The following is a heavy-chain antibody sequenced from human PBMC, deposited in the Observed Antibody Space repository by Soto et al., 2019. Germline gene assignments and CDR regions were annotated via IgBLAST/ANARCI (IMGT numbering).Heavy chain of an antibody. CDR2: INHSGST. V-gene: IGHV4-34*01. J-gene: IGHJ4*02. Sequence: PSETLSLTCAVYGGSFSGYYWSWIRQPPGKGLEWIGEINHSGSTNYNPSLKSRVTISVDTSKNQFSLKLSSVTAADTAVYYCARTRLPSQSDYWGQGTLVTV. CDR1: GGSFSGYY. CDR3: ARTRLPSQSDY.